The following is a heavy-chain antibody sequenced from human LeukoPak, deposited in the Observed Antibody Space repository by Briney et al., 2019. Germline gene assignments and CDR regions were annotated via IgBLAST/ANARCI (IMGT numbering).Heavy chain of an antibody. CDR3: ARVDDYGGPIDY. J-gene: IGHJ4*02. CDR1: GYTFTGYY. V-gene: IGHV1-2*02. Sequence: ASVTVSCKASGYTFTGYYMHWVRQAPGQGLEWMGWINPNSGGTNYAQKFQGRVTMTRDTSISTAYMELSRLRSDDTAVYYCARVDDYGGPIDYWGQGTLVTVSS. D-gene: IGHD4-23*01. CDR2: INPNSGGT.